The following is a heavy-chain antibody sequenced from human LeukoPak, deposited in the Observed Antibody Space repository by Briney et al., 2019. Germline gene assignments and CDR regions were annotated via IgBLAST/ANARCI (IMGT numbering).Heavy chain of an antibody. Sequence: ASVKVSCKASGYIFTSYYMHWVRQAPGQGLEWIGIINPTGHSTNSAQNFQGRVTMTTDTTTTTVYMELNRLKFEDTAVYYCAREGFVGPFDFWGQGTLVTVSS. CDR3: AREGFVGPFDF. V-gene: IGHV1-46*01. J-gene: IGHJ4*02. D-gene: IGHD1-26*01. CDR1: GYIFTSYY. CDR2: INPTGHST.